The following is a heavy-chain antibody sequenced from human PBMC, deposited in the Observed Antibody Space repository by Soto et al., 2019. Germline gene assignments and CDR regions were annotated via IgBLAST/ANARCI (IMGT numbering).Heavy chain of an antibody. V-gene: IGHV4-59*08. D-gene: IGHD6-25*01. CDR3: ARQVSSAWTPYYYDMDV. CDR1: GGPISSYF. Sequence: PSETLSLTCTVSGGPISSYFWIWIRQPPGRGLEWIGHIHYSGSTNYNPSLKSRVTISVDTSKNQVSLKLSSVTAADTAMYFCARQVSSAWTPYYYDMDVWGQGTTVTVSS. J-gene: IGHJ6*02. CDR2: IHYSGST.